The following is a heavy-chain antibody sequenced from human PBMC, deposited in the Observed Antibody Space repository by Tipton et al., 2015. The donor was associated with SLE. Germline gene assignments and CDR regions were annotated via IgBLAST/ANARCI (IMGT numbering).Heavy chain of an antibody. Sequence: SGFTFSNFGIHWVRQAPGKGLEWVAFIKFDGSEKSYADSVKGRVTISRDNSKNTLYLQMNSLRDEDTAVYYCAKDRASGWYRHFDYWGQGTLVTVSS. J-gene: IGHJ4*02. CDR2: IKFDGSEK. CDR1: GFTFSNFG. D-gene: IGHD6-19*01. V-gene: IGHV3-30*02. CDR3: AKDRASGWYRHFDY.